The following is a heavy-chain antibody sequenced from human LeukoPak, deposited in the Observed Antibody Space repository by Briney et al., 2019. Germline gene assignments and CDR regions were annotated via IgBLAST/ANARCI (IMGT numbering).Heavy chain of an antibody. J-gene: IGHJ6*03. V-gene: IGHV3-21*01. D-gene: IGHD3-22*01. CDR3: ARDYFDSSDYPQTYYYYYMDV. Sequence: GGSLRLSCAASGFTFSRYSMNWVRQAPGKGLEWVASISSTSTFIYSADSVKGRFTTSRDTAKNSLFLQMNSLRAEDTAIYYCARDYFDSSDYPQTYYYYYMDVWGKGTTVTVSS. CDR2: ISSTSTFI. CDR1: GFTFSRYS.